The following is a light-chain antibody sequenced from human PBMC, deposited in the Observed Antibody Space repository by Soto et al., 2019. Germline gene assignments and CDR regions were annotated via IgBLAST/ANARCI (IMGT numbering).Light chain of an antibody. CDR1: QSVSSNY. V-gene: IGKV3D-20*02. Sequence: EIVLTQSPATLPLSPGERATLSCRASQSVSSNYLAWYQQKPGQAPRLLIYDASTRATGIPDRFSGSGSGTDFTLTISRLEPEDFALYYCQQYNNWPRATFGGGTKVEIK. CDR2: DAS. CDR3: QQYNNWPRAT. J-gene: IGKJ4*01.